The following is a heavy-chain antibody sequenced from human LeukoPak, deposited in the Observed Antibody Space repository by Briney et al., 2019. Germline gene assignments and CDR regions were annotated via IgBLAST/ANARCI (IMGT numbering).Heavy chain of an antibody. CDR1: GFTFSSYG. V-gene: IGHV3-30*02. D-gene: IGHD2-2*01. Sequence: PGGSLRLSCATSGFTFSSYGMHWVRQAPGKGLEWVAFIRYDGRNKYYADSVKGRFTISRDNSKNTLYLQMNSLRAEDTAVYYCAGGEYCTSTSCYLLDSGNWFDPWGQGTLVTVSS. CDR2: IRYDGRNK. CDR3: AGGEYCTSTSCYLLDSGNWFDP. J-gene: IGHJ5*02.